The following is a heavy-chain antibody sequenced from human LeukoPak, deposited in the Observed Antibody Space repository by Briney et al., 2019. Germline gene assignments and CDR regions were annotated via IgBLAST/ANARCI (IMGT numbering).Heavy chain of an antibody. CDR2: ISGSGGST. CDR3: ASFTEIAVAGSFDY. D-gene: IGHD6-19*01. CDR1: GFTFSSYA. J-gene: IGHJ4*02. V-gene: IGHV3-23*01. Sequence: PGGSLRLSCAASGFTFSSYAMSWVRQAPGKGLEWVSGISGSGGSTYYADSVKGRFTIFRDNSKNTLYLQMNSLRAEDTAVYYCASFTEIAVAGSFDYWGQGTLVTVSS.